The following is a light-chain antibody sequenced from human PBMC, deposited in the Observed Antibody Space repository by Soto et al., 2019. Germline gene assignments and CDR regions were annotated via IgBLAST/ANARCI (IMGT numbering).Light chain of an antibody. CDR1: QGIIDY. CDR2: AAS. Sequence: DIQMTQSPSSLSASVGDTVTITCRASQGIIDYLAWYQQRPGKVPKLLIYAASTLQTGVPSRFSGSGAGTDFTLTISSLQPEDVRTYYCQKYDTPPQTFGQGTRVEIK. J-gene: IGKJ1*01. V-gene: IGKV1-27*01. CDR3: QKYDTPPQT.